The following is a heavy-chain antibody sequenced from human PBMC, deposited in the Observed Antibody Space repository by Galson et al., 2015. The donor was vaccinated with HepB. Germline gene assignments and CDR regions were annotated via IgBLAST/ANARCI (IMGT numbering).Heavy chain of an antibody. V-gene: IGHV3-66*01. J-gene: IGHJ4*02. Sequence: SLRLSCAASGFTVSSNYMSWVRQAPGKGLEWVSVIYSGGSTYYADSVKGRFTIARDNSKNTLYLQMNSLRAEDTAVYYCARLGGHHSSGWYVDYWGQGTLVTVSS. CDR1: GFTVSSNY. D-gene: IGHD6-19*01. CDR2: IYSGGST. CDR3: ARLGGHHSSGWYVDY.